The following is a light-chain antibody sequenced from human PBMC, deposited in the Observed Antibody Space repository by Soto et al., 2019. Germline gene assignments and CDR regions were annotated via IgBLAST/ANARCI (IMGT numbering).Light chain of an antibody. CDR2: KAS. CDR3: QQYNSYSRYT. J-gene: IGKJ2*01. V-gene: IGKV1-5*03. Sequence: DIQMTQSPSTLSASVGDRVTITCRASQRISSWLAWYQQKPGKAPKLLIYKASSLESGVPSRFSGSGSGTEFTLTISSLQPDDFAPYYCQQYNSYSRYTFGQGTKLEIK. CDR1: QRISSW.